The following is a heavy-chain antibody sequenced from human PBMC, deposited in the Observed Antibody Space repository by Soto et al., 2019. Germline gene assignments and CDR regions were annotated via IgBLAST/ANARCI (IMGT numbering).Heavy chain of an antibody. Sequence: ASVKVSCKASGYTFTNYGITWVRQAPGQGLEWMGWISAHNGNTNYTQKLQGRVTMTTDTSTSTAYMELRSLRSDDTAVYYCARVVLTSRWDYYGMDVWGQGTTVTVSS. J-gene: IGHJ6*02. D-gene: IGHD6-13*01. V-gene: IGHV1-18*01. CDR2: ISAHNGNT. CDR3: ARVVLTSRWDYYGMDV. CDR1: GYTFTNYG.